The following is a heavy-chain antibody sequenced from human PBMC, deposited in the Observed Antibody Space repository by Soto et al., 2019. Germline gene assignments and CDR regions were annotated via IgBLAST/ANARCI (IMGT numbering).Heavy chain of an antibody. CDR3: AKDRGGCSSTSCPPRLFDY. CDR2: ISGSGGST. CDR1: GFTFSSYP. Sequence: PGGSLRLSCAASGFTFSSYPMSWVRQAPGKGLEWVSGISGSGGSTYYADSVKGRFTISRDNSKNTLYPQMNSLRAEDTAVYYCAKDRGGCSSTSCPPRLFDYWGQGTLVTVSS. J-gene: IGHJ4*02. D-gene: IGHD2-2*01. V-gene: IGHV3-23*01.